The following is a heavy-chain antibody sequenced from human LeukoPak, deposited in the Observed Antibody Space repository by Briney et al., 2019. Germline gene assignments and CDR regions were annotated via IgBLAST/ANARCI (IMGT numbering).Heavy chain of an antibody. J-gene: IGHJ4*02. D-gene: IGHD3-10*01. CDR3: ARRHKGSLLSDY. CDR1: GGSISSSSYY. Sequence: PSETLSPTCTVSGGSISSSSYYWGWIRQPPGKGLEWIGSIYYSGSTYYNPSLKSRVTISVDTSKNQFSLKLSSVIAADTAVYYCARRHKGSLLSDYWGQGTLVTVSS. CDR2: IYYSGST. V-gene: IGHV4-39*01.